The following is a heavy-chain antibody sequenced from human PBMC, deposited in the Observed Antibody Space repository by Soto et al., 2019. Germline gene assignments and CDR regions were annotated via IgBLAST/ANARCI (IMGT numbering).Heavy chain of an antibody. CDR1: GGSISSYY. CDR2: IYYSGST. J-gene: IGHJ6*03. D-gene: IGHD3-3*01. V-gene: IGHV4-59*01. CDR3: ARGPPLSYYDFWDTLFYYYKDV. Sequence: SETLSLTCTVSGGSISSYYWSWIRQPPGKGLEWIGYIYYSGSTNYNPSLKSRVTISVDTSKNQFSLKLSSVTAADTAVYYCARGPPLSYYDFWDTLFYYYKDVWGKGTTVTVSS.